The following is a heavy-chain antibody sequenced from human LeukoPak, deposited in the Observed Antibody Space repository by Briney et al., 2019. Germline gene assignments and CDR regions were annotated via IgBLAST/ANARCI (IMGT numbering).Heavy chain of an antibody. CDR1: GYTFSSYG. Sequence: ASVKVSCKASGYTFSSYGISWVRQAPGQGLEWMGWINIHNGYTIYGQKIQGRVTMTADKSTNTAHMDLRSLRSDDTAVYYCARETYHDILTGTDHWGQGTLVTVSS. J-gene: IGHJ4*02. V-gene: IGHV1-18*01. CDR3: ARETYHDILTGTDH. D-gene: IGHD3-9*01. CDR2: INIHNGYT.